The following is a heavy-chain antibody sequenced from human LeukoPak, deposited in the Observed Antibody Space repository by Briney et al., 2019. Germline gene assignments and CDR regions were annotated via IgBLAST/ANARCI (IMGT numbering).Heavy chain of an antibody. CDR2: VSGSSGST. CDR1: GFTFSSYA. J-gene: IGHJ4*02. CDR3: AKDRGVVRGDY. Sequence: GGSLRLSCAASGFTFSSYAMTWVRQAPGKGLEWVSAVSGSSGSTYYADSVRGRFTISRDNSKNTLYLQMNSLRAEDTAVYYCAKDRGVVRGDYWGQGTLVTVSS. V-gene: IGHV3-23*01. D-gene: IGHD2-21*01.